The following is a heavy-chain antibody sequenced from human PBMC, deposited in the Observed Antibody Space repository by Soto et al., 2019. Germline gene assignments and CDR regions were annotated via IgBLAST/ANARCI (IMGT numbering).Heavy chain of an antibody. J-gene: IGHJ5*02. CDR3: ARDRDPIVGATRRRYSLWFDP. CDR1: GYTFTGYY. D-gene: IGHD1-26*01. CDR2: INPNSGCT. V-gene: IGHV1-2*04. Sequence: ASVKVSFKASGYTFTGYYMHWLRQAPGQGLEWMGWINPNSGCTNYAQKFQGWVTMTRDTSISTAYMELSRLRSDDTAVYYCARDRDPIVGATRRRYSLWFDPWGQGTLVTVSS.